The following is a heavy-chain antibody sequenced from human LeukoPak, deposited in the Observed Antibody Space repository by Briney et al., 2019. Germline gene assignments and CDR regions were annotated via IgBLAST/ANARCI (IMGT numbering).Heavy chain of an antibody. V-gene: IGHV3-7*01. CDR1: VFTFSSYW. CDR2: IKEDGSVK. CDR3: ARARGYASSWAY. D-gene: IGHD5-12*01. Sequence: SGGSLRLSCAASVFTFSSYWMSWGRHAPGRGLERVAKIKEDGSVKNYVDSVEGRFTISRENAKSLLDLQMNGLRGEDTAVYYCARARGYASSWAYWGQGTLVTVSS. J-gene: IGHJ4*02.